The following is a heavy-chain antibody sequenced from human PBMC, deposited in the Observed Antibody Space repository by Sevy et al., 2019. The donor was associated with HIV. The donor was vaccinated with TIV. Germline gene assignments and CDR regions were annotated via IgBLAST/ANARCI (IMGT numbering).Heavy chain of an antibody. V-gene: IGHV1-2*02. D-gene: IGHD3-22*01. CDR1: GYTFTGYY. CDR3: TRGPSGFSGSDLAY. CDR2: INPNSGGT. J-gene: IGHJ4*02. Sequence: ASVKVSCKASGYTFTGYYMHWARQAPGLGLEWMGWINPNSGGTKYAQKFQGRVTMTRDTSISTAYMELSRLKSDDTAVYYCTRGPSGFSGSDLAYWGQGTLVTVSS.